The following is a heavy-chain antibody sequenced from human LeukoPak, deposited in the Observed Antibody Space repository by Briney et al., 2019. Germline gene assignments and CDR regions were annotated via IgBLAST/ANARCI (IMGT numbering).Heavy chain of an antibody. J-gene: IGHJ6*02. Sequence: SGGSLRLSCAASGFTFNNYAMHWVRQAPGKGLEWMALISYDGSNKYYADSVKGRLTISRDDSKNTVFLQMDSLRVEDTALYHCVKRGGGDHGLDIWGQGTTVIVS. V-gene: IGHV3-30-3*02. CDR2: ISYDGSNK. CDR3: VKRGGGDHGLDI. CDR1: GFTFNNYA. D-gene: IGHD2-21*02.